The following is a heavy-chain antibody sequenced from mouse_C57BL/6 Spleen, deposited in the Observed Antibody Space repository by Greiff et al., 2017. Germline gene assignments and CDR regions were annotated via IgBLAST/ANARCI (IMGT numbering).Heavy chain of an antibody. CDR3: ARGEVGRYFDS. CDR1: GYSITSGYY. D-gene: IGHD1-1*02. Sequence: EVKLVESGPGLVKPSQSLSLTCSVTGYSITSGYYWNWIRQFPGNKLEWMGYISYDGSNNYNPSLKNRISITRDTSKNQFFLKLNSVTTEDTATYYCARGEVGRYFDSWGQGTTLTVSS. J-gene: IGHJ2*01. CDR2: ISYDGSN. V-gene: IGHV3-6*01.